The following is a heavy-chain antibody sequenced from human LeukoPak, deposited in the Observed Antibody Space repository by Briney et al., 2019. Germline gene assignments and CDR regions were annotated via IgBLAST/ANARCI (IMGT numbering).Heavy chain of an antibody. Sequence: SGGSLTLSCAASGFTFSGHAMHWVRQPPGKGLEWVALISFDETNNYYADSVKGRFAISRDNSKNTLSLQMNSLRPEDTAVYYCARGLRYFDWLVDGYWGQGTLVTVSS. V-gene: IGHV3-30*09. J-gene: IGHJ4*02. CDR1: GFTFSGHA. CDR2: ISFDETNN. D-gene: IGHD3-9*01. CDR3: ARGLRYFDWLVDGY.